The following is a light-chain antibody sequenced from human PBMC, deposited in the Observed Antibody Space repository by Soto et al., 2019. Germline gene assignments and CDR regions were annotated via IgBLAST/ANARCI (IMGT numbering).Light chain of an antibody. J-gene: IGKJ1*01. Sequence: IQITLSTSTLSASVWDRGTLTLRASQSISSWLAWYQQKPGKAPKLLIYDASNLESGVPSRFSGSGSGTDFTLTITSLQPEDFATYFCQQSYSRPRTFGQGTKV. CDR1: QSISSW. V-gene: IGKV1-5*01. CDR2: DAS. CDR3: QQSYSRPRT.